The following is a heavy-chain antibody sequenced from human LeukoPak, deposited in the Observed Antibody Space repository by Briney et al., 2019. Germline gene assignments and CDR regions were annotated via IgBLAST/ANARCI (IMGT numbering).Heavy chain of an antibody. Sequence: PGGSLRLSCAASGFTFSSYEMNWVRQAPGKGLEWVSYISSSGSTIYYADSVKGRFTISRDNAKNSLYLQMNSLRAEDTAVYYCARDRRYSSGWADAFDIWGQGTMVTVSS. CDR3: ARDRRYSSGWADAFDI. V-gene: IGHV3-48*03. CDR1: GFTFSSYE. J-gene: IGHJ3*02. CDR2: ISSSGSTI. D-gene: IGHD6-19*01.